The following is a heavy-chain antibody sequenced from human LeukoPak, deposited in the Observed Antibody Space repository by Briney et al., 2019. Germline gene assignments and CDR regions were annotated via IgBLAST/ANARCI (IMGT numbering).Heavy chain of an antibody. CDR3: ARALNYWYFDL. Sequence: GGSLRLSCAASGFTFSTYSMNWVRQARGKGLEWVSSIGTSSSYIYYADSVKGRFTISRDNAKNSLYLQMNSLRAEDTAVYYCARALNYWYFDLWGRGTLVTVSS. V-gene: IGHV3-21*01. CDR2: IGTSSSYI. CDR1: GFTFSTYS. J-gene: IGHJ2*01.